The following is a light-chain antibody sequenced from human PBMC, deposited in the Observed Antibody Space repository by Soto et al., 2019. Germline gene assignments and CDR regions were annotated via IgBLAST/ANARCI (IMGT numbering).Light chain of an antibody. CDR1: QSVSGSY. Sequence: EIVLTQSPGTLSLSPGERATLSCRASQSVSGSYLAWYQQKYGQAPRLLIYATSRRATGIPDRFSGSWSGTDLTLTISRLEPEYFAVYYCHHYGSSPWTFGQGTTVEIK. CDR3: HHYGSSPWT. CDR2: ATS. V-gene: IGKV3-20*01. J-gene: IGKJ1*01.